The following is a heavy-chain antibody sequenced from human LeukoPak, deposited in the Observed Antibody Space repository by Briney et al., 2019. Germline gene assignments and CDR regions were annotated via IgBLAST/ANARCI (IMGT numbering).Heavy chain of an antibody. V-gene: IGHV3-23*01. CDR2: ISGSGDST. CDR1: GFTFNNYA. CDR3: AKEGPGSFYYFDY. Sequence: GGSLRLSCAASGFTFNNYAMSWVRQAPGKGLEWVSTISGSGDSTYYADSVKGRFTISRDNSKNTLYLQMNSLRAEDTAVYYCAKEGPGSFYYFDYWGQGTLVTVSS. J-gene: IGHJ4*02. D-gene: IGHD3-10*01.